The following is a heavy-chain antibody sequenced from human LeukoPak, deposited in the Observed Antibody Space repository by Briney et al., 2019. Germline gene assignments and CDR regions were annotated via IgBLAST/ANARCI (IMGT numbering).Heavy chain of an antibody. CDR3: ASGRTIFYYYMDV. Sequence: GASVKVSCKASVYTFTGYYIHWVRQAPGQGLEWMGWIKPNSGDTNYAQKFQGRVTMTRDTSISPVYMELGRLRFDDTAVYYCASGRTIFYYYMDVWGKGTTVTISS. CDR2: IKPNSGDT. CDR1: VYTFTGYY. J-gene: IGHJ6*03. V-gene: IGHV1-2*02. D-gene: IGHD3-3*02.